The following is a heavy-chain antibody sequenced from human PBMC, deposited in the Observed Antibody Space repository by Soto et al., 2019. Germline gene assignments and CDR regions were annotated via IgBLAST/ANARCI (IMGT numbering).Heavy chain of an antibody. J-gene: IGHJ6*02. Sequence: GPPVKVSCKASGFTFTSSAMQWVRQARGQRLERIRWIVVGSGNTNYAQKFQERVTITRDMSTSTAYMELSSLRSEDTAVYYCAAEGTVTTGMDVWGQGTTVTVSS. CDR3: AAEGTVTTGMDV. D-gene: IGHD4-17*01. V-gene: IGHV1-58*02. CDR2: IVVGSGNT. CDR1: GFTFTSSA.